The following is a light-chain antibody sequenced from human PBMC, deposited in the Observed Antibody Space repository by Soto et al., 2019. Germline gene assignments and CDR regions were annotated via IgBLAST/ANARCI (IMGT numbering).Light chain of an antibody. V-gene: IGKV3-15*01. CDR3: QQYNNWLIT. J-gene: IGKJ5*01. Sequence: EIVMTQSPATLSVSPGERATLSCRASQSVSSTLAWYQQKPGQAPRLLIYGASTRATGIPARFSGSGSGTECTLPISSLYSEDFAVYYCQQYNNWLITFGQGTRLEIK. CDR1: QSVSST. CDR2: GAS.